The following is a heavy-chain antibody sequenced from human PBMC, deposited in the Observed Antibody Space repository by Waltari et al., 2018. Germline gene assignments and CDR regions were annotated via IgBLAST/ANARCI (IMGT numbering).Heavy chain of an antibody. Sequence: QVQLVQSGAEVKKPGSSVKVSCKASGGTFSSYTISWVRQAPGQGLEWMGRSIPILGIANYAQKFQGRVTSTADKSTSTAYRELSSLRSEDTAVYYCARDRGRIAAAGTGGRWGQGTLVTVSS. V-gene: IGHV1-69*08. CDR2: SIPILGIA. J-gene: IGHJ4*02. CDR3: ARDRGRIAAAGTGGR. D-gene: IGHD6-13*01. CDR1: GGTFSSYT.